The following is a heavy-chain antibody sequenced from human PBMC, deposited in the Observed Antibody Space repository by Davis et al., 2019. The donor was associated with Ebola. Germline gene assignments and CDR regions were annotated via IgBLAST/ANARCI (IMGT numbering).Heavy chain of an antibody. J-gene: IGHJ4*02. CDR1: GGTFSSYA. D-gene: IGHD3-22*01. CDR2: IIPIFGTA. V-gene: IGHV1-69*06. CDR3: APHYYDSSGSDFDY. Sequence: AASVKVSCKASGGTFSSYAISWVRQAPGQGLEWMGGIIPIFGTANYAQKFQGRVTITADKSTSTAYMELSSLRSEDTAVYYCAPHYYDSSGSDFDYWGQGTLVTVSS.